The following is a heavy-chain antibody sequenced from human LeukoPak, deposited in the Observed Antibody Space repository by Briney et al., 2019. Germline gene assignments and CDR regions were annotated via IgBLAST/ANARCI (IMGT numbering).Heavy chain of an antibody. V-gene: IGHV4-39*01. Sequence: SETLSLTCTVSGGPISSSSYYWGWIRQPPGKGLEWIGSIYYSGSTYYNPSLKSRVTISVDTSKNQFSLKLSSVTAADTAVYYCARGVKLNFFGVARGFDYWGQGTLVTVSS. CDR1: GGPISSSSYY. J-gene: IGHJ4*02. CDR2: IYYSGST. D-gene: IGHD3-3*01. CDR3: ARGVKLNFFGVARGFDY.